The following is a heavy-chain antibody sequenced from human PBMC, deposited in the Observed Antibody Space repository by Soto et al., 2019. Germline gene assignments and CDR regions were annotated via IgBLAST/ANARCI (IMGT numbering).Heavy chain of an antibody. V-gene: IGHV4-59*01. Sequence: SDTLSLTCTVSGGSISSYYWSWIRQPPGKGLEWIGYIYYSGSTNYNPSLKSRVTISVDTSKNQFSLKLSSVTAADTAVYYCARDGGREEDYDSSGYYSHWVDPWGKGTLVTVS. J-gene: IGHJ5*02. CDR1: GGSISSYY. D-gene: IGHD3-22*01. CDR2: IYYSGST. CDR3: ARDGGREEDYDSSGYYSHWVDP.